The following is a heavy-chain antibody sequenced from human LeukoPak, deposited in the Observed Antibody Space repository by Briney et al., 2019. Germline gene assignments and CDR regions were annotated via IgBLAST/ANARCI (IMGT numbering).Heavy chain of an antibody. CDR2: IYHSGST. V-gene: IGHV4-4*02. Sequence: SETLSLTCAVSGGSIKSNNWWSWVRQPPGKGLEWIGEIYHSGSTNYNPSLKSRVTISVDTSKNQFSLKLSSVTAADTAVYYCARGDPTGHYYYGMDVWGQGTTVTVSS. J-gene: IGHJ6*02. CDR3: ARGDPTGHYYYGMDV. D-gene: IGHD4-11*01. CDR1: GGSIKSNNW.